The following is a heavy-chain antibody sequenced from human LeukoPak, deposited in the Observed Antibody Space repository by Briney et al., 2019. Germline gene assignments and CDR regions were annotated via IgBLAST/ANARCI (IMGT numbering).Heavy chain of an antibody. CDR2: INHGGST. Sequence: SETLSLTCAVYGGSFSGYYWSWIRQPPGKGLEWIGEINHGGSTNYNPSLKSRVTISVDTSKNQFSLKLSSVTAADTAVYYCARGRVSRGFDYWGQGTLVTVSS. J-gene: IGHJ4*02. V-gene: IGHV4-34*01. CDR3: ARGRVSRGFDY. CDR1: GGSFSGYY. D-gene: IGHD5-12*01.